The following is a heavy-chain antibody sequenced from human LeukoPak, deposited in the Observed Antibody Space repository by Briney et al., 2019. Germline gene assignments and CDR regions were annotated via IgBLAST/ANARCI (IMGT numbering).Heavy chain of an antibody. CDR1: GFTFTTYS. Sequence: PGGSLRLSCAASGFTFTTYSMHWVRQAPGKGLEWVSYISSTSTTIYYADSVKGRFTISRDNANKSLYLQMNRLRAEDTAVYYCARREGNWFDPWGQGTLVTVST. CDR3: ARREGNWFDP. J-gene: IGHJ5*02. CDR2: ISSTSTTI. V-gene: IGHV3-48*01. D-gene: IGHD1-26*01.